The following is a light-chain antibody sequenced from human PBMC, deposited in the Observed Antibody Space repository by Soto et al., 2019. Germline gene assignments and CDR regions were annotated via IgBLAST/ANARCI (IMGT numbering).Light chain of an antibody. V-gene: IGKV3-20*01. J-gene: IGKJ1*01. Sequence: EIVLTQSPATVSLSPGERGTLSCRAIQSVSSYLALYQQKPGQAPRLLIYGASNRATGIPDRFSGSGSGTDFTLTISRLEPEDFAVYYCQQYGSSGTFGQGTKVDIK. CDR1: QSVSSY. CDR2: GAS. CDR3: QQYGSSGT.